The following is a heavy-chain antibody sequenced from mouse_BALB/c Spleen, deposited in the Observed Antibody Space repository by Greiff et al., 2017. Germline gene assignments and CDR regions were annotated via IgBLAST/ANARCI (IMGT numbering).Heavy chain of an antibody. CDR1: GYTFTSYW. CDR2: INPSTGYT. CDR3: ASGCAASPWFAY. J-gene: IGHJ3*01. Sequence: QVQLQQSGAELAKPGASVKMSCKASGYTFTSYWMHWVKQRPGQGLEWIGYINPSTGYTEYNQKFKDKATLTADKSSSTAYMQLSSLTSEDSAVYYCASGCAASPWFAYWGQGTLVTVSA. V-gene: IGHV1-7*01.